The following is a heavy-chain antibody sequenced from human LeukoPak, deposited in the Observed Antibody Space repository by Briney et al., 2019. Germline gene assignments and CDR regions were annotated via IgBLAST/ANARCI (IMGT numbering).Heavy chain of an antibody. V-gene: IGHV3-64D*06. CDR3: AKDGIRYFDWSPDY. D-gene: IGHD3-9*01. CDR2: ISSNGGST. CDR1: GFTFSRYA. Sequence: EGSLRLSCSASGFTFSRYAMHKVRQAPGKGLQYVSAISSNGGSTYYADSVKGRFTISRDNSKNTLYLQMSSLRAEDTAFYFQAKDGIRYFDWSPDYWGQGTLVTVSS. J-gene: IGHJ4*02.